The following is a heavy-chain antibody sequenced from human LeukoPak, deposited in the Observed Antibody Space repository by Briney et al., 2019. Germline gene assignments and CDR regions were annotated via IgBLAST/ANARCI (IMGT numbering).Heavy chain of an antibody. CDR3: ARARVLRYFDWLLTNWFDS. V-gene: IGHV4-34*01. Sequence: SETLSLTCAVYGGSFSGYYWSWIRQPPGKGLEWIGEINHSGSTNYNPSLKSRVTISVDTSKNQFSLKLSSVTAADTAVYYCARARVLRYFDWLLTNWFDSWGQGTLVTVSS. CDR2: INHSGST. D-gene: IGHD3-9*01. J-gene: IGHJ5*01. CDR1: GGSFSGYY.